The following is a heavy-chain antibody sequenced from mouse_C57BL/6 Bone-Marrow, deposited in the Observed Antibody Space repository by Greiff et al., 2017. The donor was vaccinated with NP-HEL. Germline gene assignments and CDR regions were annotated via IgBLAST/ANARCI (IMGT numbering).Heavy chain of an antibody. V-gene: IGHV5-17*01. Sequence: EVKLVESGGGLVKPGGSLKLSCAASGFTFSDYGMHWVRQAPEKGLEWVAYISSGSSTIYYADTVKGPFTISRDNAKNTLFLQMTSLRSEDTAMYYCARTYYYGSSYYAMDYWGQGTSVTVSS. D-gene: IGHD1-1*01. J-gene: IGHJ4*01. CDR1: GFTFSDYG. CDR2: ISSGSSTI. CDR3: ARTYYYGSSYYAMDY.